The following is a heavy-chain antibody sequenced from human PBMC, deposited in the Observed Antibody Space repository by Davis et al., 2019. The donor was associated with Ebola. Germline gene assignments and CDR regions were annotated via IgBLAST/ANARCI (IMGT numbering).Heavy chain of an antibody. V-gene: IGHV3-13*01. CDR2: IGAAADT. J-gene: IGHJ3*01. Sequence: PGGSLRPSCPASGFSFSDYDIHCVRQVTGKGLEWVSAIGAAADTYYSGSVKGRFTISRENGKNSLYLQMNSLRAGDTAVYYCAREAITGTTWYAFDVWGQGTMVTVSS. D-gene: IGHD1-7*01. CDR3: AREAITGTTWYAFDV. CDR1: GFSFSDYD.